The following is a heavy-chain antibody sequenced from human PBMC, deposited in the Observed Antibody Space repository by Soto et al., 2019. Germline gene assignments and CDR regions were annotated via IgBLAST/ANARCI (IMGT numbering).Heavy chain of an antibody. V-gene: IGHV3-30*18. CDR2: ISYDGSNK. CDR3: AKESVAPIGPFDY. J-gene: IGHJ4*02. CDR1: GFTFSSYG. D-gene: IGHD2-15*01. Sequence: LRLSCAASGFTFSSYGMHWVRQAPGKGLEWVAVISYDGSNKYYADSVKGRFTISRDNSKNTLYLQMNSLRAEDTAVYYCAKESVAPIGPFDYWGQGTLVTVS.